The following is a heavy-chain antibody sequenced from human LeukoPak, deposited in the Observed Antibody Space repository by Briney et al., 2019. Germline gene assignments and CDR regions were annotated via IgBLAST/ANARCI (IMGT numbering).Heavy chain of an antibody. CDR3: ARGGHRQKEF. D-gene: IGHD3-10*01. J-gene: IGHJ4*02. CDR2: IKPDGSDK. Sequence: SGGSLRLSCEASGFTFRSYWMTWVRQSPGKGLEWVAIIKPDGSDKFHVDSVKGRFTIPRDNAKNSLYLQMSNLRAEDTAVYYCARGGHRQKEFWGQGTLVTVSS. V-gene: IGHV3-7*01. CDR1: GFTFRSYW.